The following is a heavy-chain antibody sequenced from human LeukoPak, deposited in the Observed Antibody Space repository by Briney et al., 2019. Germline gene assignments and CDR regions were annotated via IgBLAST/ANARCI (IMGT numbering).Heavy chain of an antibody. CDR3: GRDASDYCFFDL. V-gene: IGHV3-48*03. CDR1: GFTFSSYE. D-gene: IGHD4-17*01. Sequence: GGSLRLSCEGSGFTFSSYEMNWVRQAPGKGLEWVSYISSSGSTIYYADSLKGRFTISRDNAKNSLYLQMNSLRADDTALYYFGRDASDYCFFDLWGGGTLLSVS. CDR2: ISSSGSTI. J-gene: IGHJ2*01.